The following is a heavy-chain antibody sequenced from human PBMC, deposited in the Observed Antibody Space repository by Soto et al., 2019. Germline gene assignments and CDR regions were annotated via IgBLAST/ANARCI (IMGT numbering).Heavy chain of an antibody. J-gene: IGHJ6*02. V-gene: IGHV3-30*03. CDR1: GFTFTNYA. D-gene: IGHD2-21*02. Sequence: PGESLKISCAASGFTFTNYAFHWVRQAPGKGLEWVAVISFDGDKTYYTESVKGRFTISRDSFKNTLSLQMNNLRIEDAGVYFCAREDDYNYCYFNYGLDVWRQRTTVTVSS. CDR3: AREDDYNYCYFNYGLDV. CDR2: ISFDGDKT.